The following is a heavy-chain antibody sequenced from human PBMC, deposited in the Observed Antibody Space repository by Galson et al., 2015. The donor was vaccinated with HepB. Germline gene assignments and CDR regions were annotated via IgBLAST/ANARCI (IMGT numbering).Heavy chain of an antibody. Sequence: SLRLSCAASGFFVHSYAMNWVRQAPGKGLEWVSVISGSGGSTYYADSVKGRFTISRDNSKNTLYLQMNSLRAEDTAVYYCAKDPLDIVVVGFDPWGQGTLVTVSS. CDR1: GFFVHSYA. J-gene: IGHJ5*02. V-gene: IGHV3-23*01. CDR2: ISGSGGST. D-gene: IGHD2-2*03. CDR3: AKDPLDIVVVGFDP.